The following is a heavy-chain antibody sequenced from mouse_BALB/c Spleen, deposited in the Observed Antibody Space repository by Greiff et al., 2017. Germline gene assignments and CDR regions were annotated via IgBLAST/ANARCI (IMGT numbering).Heavy chain of an antibody. CDR3: ARGYGYGAMDY. Sequence: QVQLQQSGAELMKPGASVKISCKATGYTFSSYWIEWVKQRPGHGLEWIGEILPGSGSTNYNEKFKGKATFTADTSSNTAYMQLSSLTSEDSAVYYCARGYGYGAMDYWGQGTSVTVSS. J-gene: IGHJ4*01. CDR2: ILPGSGST. V-gene: IGHV1-9*01. D-gene: IGHD1-2*01. CDR1: GYTFSSYW.